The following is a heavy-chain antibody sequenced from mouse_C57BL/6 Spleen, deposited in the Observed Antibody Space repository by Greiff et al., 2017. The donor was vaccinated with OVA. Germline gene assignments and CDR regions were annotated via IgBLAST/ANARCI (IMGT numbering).Heavy chain of an antibody. CDR2: ISYDGSN. J-gene: IGHJ4*01. CDR3: TRESYYYGSSLYYAMDY. Sequence: DVQLQESGPGLVKPSQSLSLTCSVTGYSITSGYYWNWIRQFPGNKLEWMGYISYDGSNNYNPSLKNRISITRDTSKNQFFLKLNSVTTEDTATYYCTRESYYYGSSLYYAMDYWGQGTSVTVSS. D-gene: IGHD1-1*01. V-gene: IGHV3-6*01. CDR1: GYSITSGYY.